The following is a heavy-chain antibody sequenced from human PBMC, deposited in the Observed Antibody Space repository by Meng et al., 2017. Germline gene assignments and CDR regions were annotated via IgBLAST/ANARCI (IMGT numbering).Heavy chain of an antibody. CDR3: ARDEDISAAGKLFGDY. D-gene: IGHD6-25*01. V-gene: IGHV1-2*06. CDR2: INPKSGDT. CDR1: VYNFPDYH. J-gene: IGHJ4*02. Sequence: HLVQAGAAVKKPGVSSKVSRTPTVYNFPDYHIHWVPRAPGQGHEWMGRINPKSGDTHYAQKFQARVTMTGDTSISTAYMELSGLRSDDTAMYYCARDEDISAAGKLFGDYWGQGTLVTVSS.